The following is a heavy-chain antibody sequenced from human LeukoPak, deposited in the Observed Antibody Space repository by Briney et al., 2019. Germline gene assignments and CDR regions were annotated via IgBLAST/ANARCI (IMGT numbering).Heavy chain of an antibody. D-gene: IGHD5-18*01. CDR1: GGSFSGYY. CDR3: ARLRGYSS. CDR2: INHSGST. V-gene: IGHV4-34*01. Sequence: SETLSLTCAVYGGSFSGYYWSWIRQPPGKGLEWIGEINHSGSTNYNPSLKSRVTISVDTSKNQFSLKLSSVTAADTAVYYCARLRGYSSWGQGPLVTVSS. J-gene: IGHJ4*02.